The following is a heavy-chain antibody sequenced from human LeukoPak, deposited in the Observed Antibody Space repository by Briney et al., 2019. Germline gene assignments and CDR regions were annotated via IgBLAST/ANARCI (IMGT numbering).Heavy chain of an antibody. Sequence: SETLSLTCAVYGGSFSGYYWSWIRQPPGKGLEWIGSVYYSGSTYYNPSLKSRVTISVDTSKNQFSLKLSSVTAADTAVYYCARVVGQLCLDYWGQGTLVAVSS. J-gene: IGHJ4*02. CDR2: VYYSGST. CDR3: ARVVGQLCLDY. V-gene: IGHV4-34*01. CDR1: GGSFSGYY. D-gene: IGHD2-2*01.